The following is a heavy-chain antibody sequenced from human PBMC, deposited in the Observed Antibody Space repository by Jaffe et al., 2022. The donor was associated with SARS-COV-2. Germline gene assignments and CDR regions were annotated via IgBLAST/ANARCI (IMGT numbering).Heavy chain of an antibody. Sequence: EVQLVESGGGLVQPGGSLRLSCAASGFTFSSYWMHWVRQGPGKGLVWVSHINSDGSSTSYADSVRGRFTISRDNAKNTLYLQMNSLRAEDTAVYYCARDLHHDYGDYNPFDYWGQGALVTVSS. CDR3: ARDLHHDYGDYNPFDY. CDR1: GFTFSSYW. D-gene: IGHD4-17*01. J-gene: IGHJ4*02. V-gene: IGHV3-74*01. CDR2: INSDGSST.